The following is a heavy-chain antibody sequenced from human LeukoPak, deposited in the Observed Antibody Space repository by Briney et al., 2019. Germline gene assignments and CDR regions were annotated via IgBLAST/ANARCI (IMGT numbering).Heavy chain of an antibody. J-gene: IGHJ3*02. V-gene: IGHV4-59*01. CDR3: ARDVGRASVGAFDI. CDR1: GGSISSNY. CDR2: IYKSGSS. Sequence: SETLSLTCNVSGGSISSNYWSWIRQPPGKGLEWIGYIYKSGSSNYNPSLKSRVTISLDTSKNQISLKVTSVSLADTAVYYCARDVGRASVGAFDIWGQGTLVTVSS. D-gene: IGHD3-10*01.